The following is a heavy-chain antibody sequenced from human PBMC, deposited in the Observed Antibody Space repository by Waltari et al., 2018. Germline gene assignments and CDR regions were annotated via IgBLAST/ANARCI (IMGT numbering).Heavy chain of an antibody. CDR2: ISFDGIDK. J-gene: IGHJ4*02. V-gene: IGHV3-30*18. CDR3: AKDHQWEVLLPIYQIDY. D-gene: IGHD1-26*01. CDR1: GFTFRSYG. Sequence: QVQLVESGGGVVRPGRSLRLSCAASGFTFRSYGMHWVRQIPGKGLEWLTFISFDGIDKYYADSVKGRFTIYKDNSRNTLYLQMNSLRPEDTAVYFCAKDHQWEVLLPIYQIDYWGRGTLVTVSS.